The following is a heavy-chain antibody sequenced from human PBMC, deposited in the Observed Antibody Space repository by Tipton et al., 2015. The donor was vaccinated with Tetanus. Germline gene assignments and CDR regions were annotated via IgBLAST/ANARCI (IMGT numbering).Heavy chain of an antibody. CDR2: ISNGNP. D-gene: IGHD5-24*01. J-gene: IGHJ4*02. Sequence: GLVKPSETLSLTCSVSRGPISSYYWSWIRQPAGKGLEWLGHISNGNPHYTPSLKSRLTLSVDLSRNELSLELRSVTAADTGVYYCARGITDGYNRRLDYWGQGTLVAVSP. V-gene: IGHV4-4*07. CDR3: ARGITDGYNRRLDY. CDR1: RGPISSYY.